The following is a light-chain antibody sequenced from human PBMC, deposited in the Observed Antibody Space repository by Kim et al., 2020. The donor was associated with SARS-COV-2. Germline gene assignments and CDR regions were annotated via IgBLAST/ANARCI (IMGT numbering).Light chain of an antibody. CDR3: LQDYNYPYT. CDR1: QGIRND. Sequence: AIQMTQSPSSLSASVGDRVTITCRASQGIRNDLGWYQQKPGKAPELLIYAASTLQSGVPSRFSGSGSGTDFTLTISSLQPEDFATYYYLQDYNYPYTFGQGTKLEI. CDR2: AAS. J-gene: IGKJ2*01. V-gene: IGKV1-6*01.